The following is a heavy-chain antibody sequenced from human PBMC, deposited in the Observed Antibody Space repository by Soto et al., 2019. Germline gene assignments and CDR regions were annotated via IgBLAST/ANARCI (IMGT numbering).Heavy chain of an antibody. D-gene: IGHD3-3*01. CDR3: AKLKGGLGRFYGMDA. Sequence: DEQLVESGGGSLQPGGSLRLSCAASGFSSRNYAMTWVRQSPGKGLEWVSLISSGGGSTNYADSVKGRFTISRDNSQNMLYLQMTGLRGEDTALYYCAKLKGGLGRFYGMDAWGQGTMVIVSS. J-gene: IGHJ6*02. V-gene: IGHV3-23*04. CDR2: ISSGGGST. CDR1: GFSSRNYA.